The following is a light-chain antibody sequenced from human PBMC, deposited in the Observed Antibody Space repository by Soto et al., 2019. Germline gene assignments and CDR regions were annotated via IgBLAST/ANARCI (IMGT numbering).Light chain of an antibody. CDR2: GAS. J-gene: IGKJ4*01. V-gene: IGKV3-15*01. CDR1: QSVSSN. CDR3: QQYGSSRLT. Sequence: EVVMTQSPATLSVSPGKRATLSCGASQSVSSNLAWYQQKPGQPPRLLIYGASTRATDIPARFSGSGSGTEFTLTISSLQSEDFAVYYCQQYGSSRLTFGGGTKVEIK.